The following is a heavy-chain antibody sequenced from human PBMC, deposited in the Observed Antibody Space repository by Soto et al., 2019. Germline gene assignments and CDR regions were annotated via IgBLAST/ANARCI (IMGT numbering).Heavy chain of an antibody. CDR3: ARGLLRFLEWSHYYGMDV. V-gene: IGHV1-69*06. Sequence: SVKVSCKASGGTFSSYAISWVRQAPGQGLEWMGGIIPIFGTANYAQKFQGRVTITADKSTSTAYMELSSLRSEDTAVYYCARGLLRFLEWSHYYGMDVWGQGTRVTVSS. D-gene: IGHD3-3*01. CDR2: IIPIFGTA. CDR1: GGTFSSYA. J-gene: IGHJ6*02.